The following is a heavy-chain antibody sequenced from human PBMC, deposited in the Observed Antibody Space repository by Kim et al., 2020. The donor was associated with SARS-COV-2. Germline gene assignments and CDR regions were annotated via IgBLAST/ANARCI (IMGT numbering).Heavy chain of an antibody. Sequence: SETLSLTCTVSGGSISSYYWSWIRQPPGKGLEWIGYIYYSGSTNYNPSLKSRVTISVDTSKNQFSLKLSSVTAADTAVYYCARQGGYCSSTSCTRNWFDP. CDR2: IYYSGST. J-gene: IGHJ5*02. CDR3: ARQGGYCSSTSCTRNWFDP. D-gene: IGHD2-2*01. V-gene: IGHV4-59*08. CDR1: GGSISSYY.